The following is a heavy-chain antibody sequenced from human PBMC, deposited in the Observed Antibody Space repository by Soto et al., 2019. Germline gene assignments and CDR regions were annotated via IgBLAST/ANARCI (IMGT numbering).Heavy chain of an antibody. CDR1: GFTFSSYA. Sequence: HPGGSLRLSCAASGFTFSSYAMSWVRQAPGKGLEWVSAISGSGGSTYYADSVKGRFTISRDNSKNTLYLQMNSLRAEDTAVYHCAKDAVLMVYAPQYFQHWGQGTLVTVSS. CDR3: AKDAVLMVYAPQYFQH. J-gene: IGHJ1*01. D-gene: IGHD2-8*01. V-gene: IGHV3-23*01. CDR2: ISGSGGST.